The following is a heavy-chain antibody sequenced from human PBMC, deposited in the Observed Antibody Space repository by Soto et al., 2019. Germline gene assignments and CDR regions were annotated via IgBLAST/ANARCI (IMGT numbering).Heavy chain of an antibody. V-gene: IGHV3-30-3*01. CDR1: GFTFSSYA. CDR2: ISYDGSNK. J-gene: IGHJ4*02. Sequence: QVQLVESGGGVVQPGRSLRLSCAASGFTFSSYAMHWVRQAPGKGLEWVAVISYDGSNKYYADSVKGRFTISRDNSKNTLYLQMNSLRAEDTAVYYCARGAGYSYGPTEREGDYWGQGTLVTVSS. D-gene: IGHD5-18*01. CDR3: ARGAGYSYGPTEREGDY.